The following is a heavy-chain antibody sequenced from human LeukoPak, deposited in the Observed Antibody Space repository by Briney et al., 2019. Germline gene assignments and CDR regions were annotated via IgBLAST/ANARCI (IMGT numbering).Heavy chain of an antibody. D-gene: IGHD3-9*01. CDR3: ARGRLRYFDWGYFDY. CDR2: INHSGST. CDR1: GGSFSGYY. Sequence: SETLSLTCAVYGGSFSGYYWSWMRQPPGKGLEWIGEINHSGSTNYNPSLKSRVTISVDTSKNQFSLKLSSVTAADTAVYYCARGRLRYFDWGYFDYWGQGTLVTVSS. V-gene: IGHV4-34*01. J-gene: IGHJ4*02.